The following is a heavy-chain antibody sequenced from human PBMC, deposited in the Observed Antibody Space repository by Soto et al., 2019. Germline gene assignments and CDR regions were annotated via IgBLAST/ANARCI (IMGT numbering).Heavy chain of an antibody. Sequence: RLSCAAAGLTFSNYGMHGVRRAPGKGLEWVAVIWYDGSNKYYADSVKGRFTISRDNSKNTLYLQMNSLRAEDTAVYYCARDTATPYYYYGMDVLGQGTTGPGSS. D-gene: IGHD5-18*01. J-gene: IGHJ6*02. V-gene: IGHV3-33*01. CDR1: GLTFSNYG. CDR2: IWYDGSNK. CDR3: ARDTATPYYYYGMDV.